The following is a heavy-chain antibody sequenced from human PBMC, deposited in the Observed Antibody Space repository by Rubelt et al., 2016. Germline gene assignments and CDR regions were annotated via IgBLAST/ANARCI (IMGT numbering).Heavy chain of an antibody. CDR3: ARGGLSELLWFGESRIDY. CDR1: GYTFTSYA. Sequence: QVQLVQSGAEVKKPGASVKVSCKASGYTFTSYAMHWVRQAPGQRLEWMGWINAGNGNTKFSQKFQVRVTITRDTSASTAYMELSSLRSEDTAVYYCARGGLSELLWFGESRIDYWGQGTLVTVSS. CDR2: INAGNGNT. D-gene: IGHD3-10*01. J-gene: IGHJ4*02. V-gene: IGHV1-3*01.